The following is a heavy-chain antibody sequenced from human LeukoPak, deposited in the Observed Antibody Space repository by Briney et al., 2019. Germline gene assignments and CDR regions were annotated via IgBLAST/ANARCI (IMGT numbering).Heavy chain of an antibody. Sequence: SQTLSLTCTVSGGSISSGDYYWSWIRQPPGKGLEWIGYIYYSGSTYYNPSLKSRVTISVDTSKNQFSLKLSSVTAADTAVYYCARHEVGVTAKFDYWGQGTLVTVSS. V-gene: IGHV4-30-4*01. D-gene: IGHD2-21*02. CDR2: IYYSGST. CDR3: ARHEVGVTAKFDY. J-gene: IGHJ4*02. CDR1: GGSISSGDYY.